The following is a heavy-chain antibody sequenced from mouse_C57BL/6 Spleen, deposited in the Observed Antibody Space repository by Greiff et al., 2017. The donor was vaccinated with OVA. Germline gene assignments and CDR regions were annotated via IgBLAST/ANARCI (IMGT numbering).Heavy chain of an antibody. V-gene: IGHV5-17*01. Sequence: EVMLVESGGGLVKPGGSLKLSCAASGFTFSDYGMHWVRQAPEKGLEWVAYISSSSSTIYYADTVKGRFPISRDNAKNTLFLQMTSLRSEDTAMYYCARPLYYYGRLYYAMDYWGQGTSVTVSS. J-gene: IGHJ4*01. D-gene: IGHD1-1*01. CDR3: ARPLYYYGRLYYAMDY. CDR2: ISSSSSTI. CDR1: GFTFSDYG.